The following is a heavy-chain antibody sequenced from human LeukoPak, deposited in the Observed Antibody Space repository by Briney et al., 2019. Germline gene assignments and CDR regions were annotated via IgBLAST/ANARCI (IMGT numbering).Heavy chain of an antibody. CDR1: GYSFSSYA. CDR3: RLVVITTPAQDDAFDI. D-gene: IGHD3-22*01. CDR2: IIPIFGTA. V-gene: IGHV1-69*06. J-gene: IGHJ3*02. Sequence: ASVKVSCKASGYSFSSYAISWVRQAPGQGLEWMGGIIPIFGTANYAQKFQGRVTITADKSTSTAYMELSSLRSEDTAVYYCRLVVITTPAQDDAFDIWGQGTMVTVSS.